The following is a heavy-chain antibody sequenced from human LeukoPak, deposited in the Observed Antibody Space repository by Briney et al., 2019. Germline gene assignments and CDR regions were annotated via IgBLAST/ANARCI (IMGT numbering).Heavy chain of an antibody. J-gene: IGHJ6*04. D-gene: IGHD3-10*02. Sequence: GGSLRLSCAASGFTFTSYNMSWVRQAPGKGLEWVSSITSSISYIYYADSVKGRFTIYRDNAKNSLYLQMNSLRAEDTAVYYCAELGITMIGGVWGKGTTVTISS. CDR2: ITSSISYI. CDR3: AELGITMIGGV. CDR1: GFTFTSYN. V-gene: IGHV3-21*06.